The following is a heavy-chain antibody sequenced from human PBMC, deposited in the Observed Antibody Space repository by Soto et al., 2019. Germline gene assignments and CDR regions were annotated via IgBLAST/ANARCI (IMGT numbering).Heavy chain of an antibody. CDR1: GFTFSSYA. D-gene: IGHD3-22*01. J-gene: IGHJ4*02. V-gene: IGHV3-23*01. CDR3: ASSSGGGYYDSSGYYRY. Sequence: VQLLESGGGLVQPGGSLRLSCAASGFTFSSYAMSWVRQAPGKGLEWVSAISGSGGSTYYADSVKGRFTISRDNSKNTLYLQMNSLRAEDTAVYYCASSSGGGYYDSSGYYRYWGQGTLVTVSS. CDR2: ISGSGGST.